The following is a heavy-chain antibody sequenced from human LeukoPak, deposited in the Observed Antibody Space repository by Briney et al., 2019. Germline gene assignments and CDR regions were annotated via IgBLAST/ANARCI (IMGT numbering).Heavy chain of an antibody. Sequence: GGSLSLSCAASGFTFSDYYMSWIRQAPGKGLEWISYISFRSGNTNNADSVKGRFTISRDNAKNSLYLQMNSLRAEDTAVYYCAKAGGQWLDRRFDYWGQGTLVTVSS. CDR2: ISFRSGNT. D-gene: IGHD6-19*01. CDR1: GFTFSDYY. V-gene: IGHV3-11*05. CDR3: AKAGGQWLDRRFDY. J-gene: IGHJ4*02.